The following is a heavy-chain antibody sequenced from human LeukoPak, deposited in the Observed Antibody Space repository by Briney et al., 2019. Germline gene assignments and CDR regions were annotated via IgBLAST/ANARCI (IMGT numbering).Heavy chain of an antibody. Sequence: GGSLRLSCSASGITFSSHAMHWVRQAPGKGLEYVSAISDNGGMTFYADSVKGRFTISRDNSKNTLYLQMRSLRGEDTAVYYCYVSGWTEDIDNWGQGTVVTVSS. V-gene: IGHV3-64D*06. CDR3: YVSGWTEDIDN. CDR2: ISDNGGMT. J-gene: IGHJ4*02. CDR1: GITFSSHA. D-gene: IGHD6-19*01.